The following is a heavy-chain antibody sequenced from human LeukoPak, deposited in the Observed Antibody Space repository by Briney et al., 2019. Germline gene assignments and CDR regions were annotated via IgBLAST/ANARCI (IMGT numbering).Heavy chain of an antibody. D-gene: IGHD3-10*01. CDR2: ITSGSGTI. CDR3: ARGLYGSGLYYFAY. J-gene: IGHJ4*02. CDR1: GFTFNSYS. V-gene: IGHV3-48*01. Sequence: GGSLRVSCAASGFTFNSYSMNWVRQAPGKGLEWLSYITSGSGTIYYADSVKGRFTISRDNAKNSLYLQMNSLRAEDTAVYYCARGLYGSGLYYFAYWGQGSLVTVSS.